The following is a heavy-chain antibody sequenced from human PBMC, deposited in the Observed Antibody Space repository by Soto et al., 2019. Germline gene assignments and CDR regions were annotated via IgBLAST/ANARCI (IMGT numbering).Heavy chain of an antibody. CDR3: AKVSKAIVAHVPSY. CDR2: ISGSGGST. Sequence: EVQLLESGGGLVQPGGSLRLSCAASGFTFSSYAMSWVRQAPGKGLEWVSAISGSGGSTYYADSVKGRFTISRDNSKNTLYLQMNSLRAEDTCLSFRAKVSKAIVAHVPSYWGQGTLVTVSS. D-gene: IGHD5-12*01. J-gene: IGHJ4*02. CDR1: GFTFSSYA. V-gene: IGHV3-23*01.